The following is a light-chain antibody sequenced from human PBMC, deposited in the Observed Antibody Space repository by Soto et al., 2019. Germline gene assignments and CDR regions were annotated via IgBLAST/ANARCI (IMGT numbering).Light chain of an antibody. CDR1: QSASNGA. V-gene: IGKV3-20*01. CDR2: GAS. J-gene: IGKJ1*01. CDR3: HHYASSVGT. Sequence: IAFTPSPGTRSWSPRERDPVPCRASQSASNGAFAWSQQKPGQAPRLLISGASNRATGIPDRFSGSGSGSAVTLTISSREPDDVSVYYCHHYASSVGTFGQGTRVEIK.